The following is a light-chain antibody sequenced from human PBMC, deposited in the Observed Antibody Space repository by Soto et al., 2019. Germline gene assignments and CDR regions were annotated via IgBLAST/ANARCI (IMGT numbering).Light chain of an antibody. CDR3: QPYNNWPLT. CDR1: QSVDRNY. Sequence: EIVLTQSPGTLSLSPGARATLSCRASQSVDRNYLAWYQHKPGQAPRLLIYGASTRATGIPDRFSGSRSGPEFTLTINSLQSEDFAIYYCQPYNNWPLTFGGGTKVESK. J-gene: IGKJ4*01. CDR2: GAS. V-gene: IGKV3D-15*01.